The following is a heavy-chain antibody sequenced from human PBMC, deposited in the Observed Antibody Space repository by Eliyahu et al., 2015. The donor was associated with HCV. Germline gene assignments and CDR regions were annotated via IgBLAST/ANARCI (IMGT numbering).Heavy chain of an antibody. CDR2: ISGSGNT. CDR1: GFIFXSYA. V-gene: IGHV3-23*01. Sequence: EVQLLESGGGLVQPGGSLXLSCAASGFIFXSYAMSWVRQAPGKGLEWVSSISGSGNTFYADSVKGQFTISRDDSQNTLYLQLNSLRAEDTAVYYCAKYLVGAAAGTNRWFDPWGQGTLVTVSS. D-gene: IGHD6-13*01. CDR3: AKYLVGAAAGTNRWFDP. J-gene: IGHJ5*02.